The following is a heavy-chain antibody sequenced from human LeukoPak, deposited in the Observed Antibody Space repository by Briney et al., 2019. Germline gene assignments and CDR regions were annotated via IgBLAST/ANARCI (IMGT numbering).Heavy chain of an antibody. D-gene: IGHD3-22*01. CDR1: GGSINAYY. V-gene: IGHV4-59*01. Sequence: SETLSLTCTVSGGSINAYYWSWIRQPPGKGLEWIGYVYHSGSTNYNPSLKSRVTMSVDTSNNQFPLKLSSVTAADTAMYYCAREGDYYDSGGYYRIDFWGQETLVTVSS. J-gene: IGHJ4*02. CDR3: AREGDYYDSGGYYRIDF. CDR2: VYHSGST.